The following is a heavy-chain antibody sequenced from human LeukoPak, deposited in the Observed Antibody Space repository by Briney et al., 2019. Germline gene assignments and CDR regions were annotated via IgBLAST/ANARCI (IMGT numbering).Heavy chain of an antibody. CDR3: ARDRRYSSSRSNWFDP. CDR1: GYTFTSYG. CDR2: ISAYNGNT. J-gene: IGHJ5*02. V-gene: IGHV1-18*01. Sequence: ASVTVSCKASGYTFTSYGISWVRQAPGQGLEWMGWISAYNGNTKYSQKFQGRVTITRDTSASTAYMELSSLRSEDTAVYYCARDRRYSSSRSNWFDPWGQGTLVTVSS. D-gene: IGHD6-13*01.